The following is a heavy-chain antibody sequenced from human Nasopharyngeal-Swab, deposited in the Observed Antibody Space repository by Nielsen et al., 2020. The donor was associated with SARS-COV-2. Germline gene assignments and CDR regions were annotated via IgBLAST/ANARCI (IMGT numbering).Heavy chain of an antibody. D-gene: IGHD2-15*01. V-gene: IGHV4-34*01. CDR3: ARGLDCSGGSCPPRGMDV. CDR1: GFSFSGYY. Sequence: SETLSLTCAVYGFSFSGYYWNWIRQPPGKGLEWIGEINHSGSTNYNPSLKSRVTISVDTSKNQFSLKLSSVTAADKAVYYCARGLDCSGGSCPPRGMDVWGQGTTVTVSS. CDR2: INHSGST. J-gene: IGHJ6*02.